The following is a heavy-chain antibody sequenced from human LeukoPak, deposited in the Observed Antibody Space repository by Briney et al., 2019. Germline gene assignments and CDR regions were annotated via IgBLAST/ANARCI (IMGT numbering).Heavy chain of an antibody. CDR3: ARRGRWLQFRPSDFDY. D-gene: IGHD5-24*01. V-gene: IGHV1-18*01. CDR1: GYTFTSYD. Sequence: GASVKVSCKASGYTFTSYDINWVRQAPGQGLEWMGWISAYNGNTNYAQKLQGRVTMTTDTSTSTAYMELRRLRSDDTAVYYCARRGRWLQFRPSDFDYWGQGTLVTVSS. CDR2: ISAYNGNT. J-gene: IGHJ4*02.